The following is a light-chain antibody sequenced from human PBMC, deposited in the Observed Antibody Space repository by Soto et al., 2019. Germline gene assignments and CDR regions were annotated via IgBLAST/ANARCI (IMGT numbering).Light chain of an antibody. Sequence: DIQMTQSPSTLSASVGDRVTITYRASQSISSWLAWYQQKPGKAPKLLIYKASSLERGVPSRFSGSGSGTEFTLTISSLQPDDFATYYCQQYNDYSPPYTFGQGTKLEIK. J-gene: IGKJ2*01. V-gene: IGKV1-5*03. CDR1: QSISSW. CDR2: KAS. CDR3: QQYNDYSPPYT.